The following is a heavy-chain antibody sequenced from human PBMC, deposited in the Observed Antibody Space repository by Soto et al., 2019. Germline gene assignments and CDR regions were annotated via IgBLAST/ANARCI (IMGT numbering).Heavy chain of an antibody. J-gene: IGHJ4*02. Sequence: EVPLLESGGGLVQPGGSLRLSCAASGFTFSSYAMSWVRQAPGKGLVWVSAISGSGGSTYYADSVKGRFTISRDNSKNTLYLQMNSLRAEDTAVYYCAKVGYSYGYSADYWGQGTLVTVSS. CDR3: AKVGYSYGYSADY. CDR1: GFTFSSYA. CDR2: ISGSGGST. V-gene: IGHV3-23*01. D-gene: IGHD5-18*01.